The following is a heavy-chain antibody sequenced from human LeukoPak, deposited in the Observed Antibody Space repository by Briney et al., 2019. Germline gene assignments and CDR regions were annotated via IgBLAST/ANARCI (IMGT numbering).Heavy chain of an antibody. D-gene: IGHD6-13*01. CDR3: ARDLPGKARFDP. J-gene: IGHJ5*02. CDR1: GYTFTGYY. Sequence: GASVKVSCKASGYTFTGYYMHWVRQAPGQGLEWMGRINPNSGGTNYAQKFQGRVNMTRDTSISTAYMELSRLRSDDTAVYYCARDLPGKARFDPWGQGALVTVSS. CDR2: INPNSGGT. V-gene: IGHV1-2*06.